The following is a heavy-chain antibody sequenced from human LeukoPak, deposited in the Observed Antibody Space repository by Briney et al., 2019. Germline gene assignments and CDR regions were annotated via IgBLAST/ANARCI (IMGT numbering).Heavy chain of an antibody. CDR2: IYHSGST. Sequence: KPSETLSLTCTVSGGSISSYSWSWIRQPPGKGLEWIGYIYHSGSTYYNPSLKSRVTISVDRSKNQFSLKLSSVTAADTAVYYCATQSSVAFTSSLFDYWGQGALVTVSS. CDR3: ATQSSVAFTSSLFDY. D-gene: IGHD2-2*01. CDR1: GGSISSYS. V-gene: IGHV4-30-2*01. J-gene: IGHJ4*02.